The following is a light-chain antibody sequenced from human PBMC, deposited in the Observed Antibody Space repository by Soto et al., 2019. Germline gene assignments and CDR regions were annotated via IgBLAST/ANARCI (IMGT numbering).Light chain of an antibody. CDR1: QSVSKL. V-gene: IGKV3-11*01. Sequence: EIVMTQSPATLSVSPGERATLSCRASQSVSKLISWYQQRAGQAPRLLIYDASHRATGIPARFGGSGSGTDFTLTISSLEPEDFAVYYCQQRNDWPWTFGQGTKVDIK. J-gene: IGKJ1*01. CDR3: QQRNDWPWT. CDR2: DAS.